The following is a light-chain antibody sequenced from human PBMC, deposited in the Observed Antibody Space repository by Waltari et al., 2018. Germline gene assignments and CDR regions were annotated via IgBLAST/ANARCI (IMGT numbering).Light chain of an antibody. CDR3: QQSYSTPT. CDR1: QSISSY. V-gene: IGKV1-39*01. J-gene: IGKJ3*01. CDR2: AAS. Sequence: DIQMTKSPSSLSASVGDRVTITCRASQSISSYLNWYQQKPGKAPKLLIYAASSLQSGVPSRFSGSGSGTDFTLTISSLQPEDFATYYCQQSYSTPTFGPGTKVDIK.